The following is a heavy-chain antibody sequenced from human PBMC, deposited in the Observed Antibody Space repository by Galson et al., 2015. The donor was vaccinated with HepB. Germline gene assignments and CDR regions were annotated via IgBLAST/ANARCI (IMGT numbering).Heavy chain of an antibody. J-gene: IGHJ4*02. D-gene: IGHD1-26*01. V-gene: IGHV3-30-3*01. CDR2: ISPDGNTI. CDR1: GFTFSSYN. Sequence: SLRLSCAASGFTFSSYNMHWVHQAPVKGLEWVAIISPDGNTIYYADSVRGRFTISRDNSKSTLFLQVDSLRPEDTAVYYCARDFKWNYDYWGQGTLVTVSS. CDR3: ARDFKWNYDY.